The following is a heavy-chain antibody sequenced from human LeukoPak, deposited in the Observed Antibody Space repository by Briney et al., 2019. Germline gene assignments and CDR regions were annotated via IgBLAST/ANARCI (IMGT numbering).Heavy chain of an antibody. CDR1: GYIFDIYA. J-gene: IGHJ5*02. CDR2: INTNTGNP. Sequence: ASVKVSCKASGYIFDIYALIWVRQAPGQGLELMGWINTNTGNPTYAQGFTGRFVFSLDTSVSTAYLQISSLKAEDTAVYYCARSPIAAAGQGSWFDPWGQGTLVTVSS. CDR3: ARSPIAAAGQGSWFDP. V-gene: IGHV7-4-1*02. D-gene: IGHD6-13*01.